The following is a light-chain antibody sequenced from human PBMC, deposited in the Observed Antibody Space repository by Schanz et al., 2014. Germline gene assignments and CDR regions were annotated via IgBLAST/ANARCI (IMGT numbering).Light chain of an antibody. J-gene: IGKJ1*01. CDR3: QQYGSSSWT. V-gene: IGKV3-20*01. CDR1: QSVGSSY. Sequence: EIVLTQSPATLSLSPGERATLSCRASQSVGSSYLAWYQQKPGQAPRLLIYGASTRATGIPDKFSGSGSGTDFTLTISRLEPEDFAVYYCQQYGSSSWTFGQGTKVEIK. CDR2: GAS.